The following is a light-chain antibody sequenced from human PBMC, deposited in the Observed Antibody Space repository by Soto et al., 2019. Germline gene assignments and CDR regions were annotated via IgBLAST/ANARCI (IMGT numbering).Light chain of an antibody. J-gene: IGKJ1*01. CDR1: QSISSY. Sequence: DIHMTQSPSSLSASVGDRVTITCRASQSISSYLNWYQQKPGKAPKLLIYAASSLQSGVPSRFSGSGSGTDFTLTISSLQPEDVATYYCQKYNSAPRTFGQGTKVDIK. V-gene: IGKV1-27*01. CDR3: QKYNSAPRT. CDR2: AAS.